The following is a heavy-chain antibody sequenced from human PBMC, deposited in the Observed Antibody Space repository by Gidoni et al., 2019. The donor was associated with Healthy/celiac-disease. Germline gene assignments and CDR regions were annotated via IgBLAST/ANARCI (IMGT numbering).Heavy chain of an antibody. CDR1: GLTFSSYA. J-gene: IGHJ3*02. CDR3: WAAFTIFGPRYPDI. D-gene: IGHD3-3*01. CDR2: SSSNGGST. V-gene: IGHV3-64D*06. Sequence: EVQLVESGGGLVQPGGSLRLSCSASGLTFSSYAMHWVRQAPGKGLEYVSASSSNGGSTYYADSVKGRFTISRDNSKNTLYLQMSSLRAEDTAVYYCWAAFTIFGPRYPDIWGQGTMVTVSS.